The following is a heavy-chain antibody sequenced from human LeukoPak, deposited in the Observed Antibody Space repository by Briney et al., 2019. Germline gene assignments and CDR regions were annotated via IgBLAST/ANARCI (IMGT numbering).Heavy chain of an antibody. V-gene: IGHV4-59*01. CDR2: IYYSGST. CDR1: GGSISSYY. D-gene: IGHD6-19*01. CDR3: ARGAQWLARLNAFDI. Sequence: PSETLSLTCTVSGGSISSYYWSWIRQPPGKGLEWIGYIYYSGSTNYNPSLKSRVTISVDTSKNQFSLKLSSVTAADTAVYYCARGAQWLARLNAFDIWGQATIVTVSS. J-gene: IGHJ3*02.